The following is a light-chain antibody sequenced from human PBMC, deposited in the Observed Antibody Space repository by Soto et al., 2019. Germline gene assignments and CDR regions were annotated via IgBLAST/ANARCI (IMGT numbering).Light chain of an antibody. J-gene: IGLJ2*01. CDR3: SSYAGSNNRVV. CDR2: EVS. CDR1: SSDVGGYND. V-gene: IGLV2-8*01. Sequence: QSALTQPPSASGSPGQSVTISCTGTSSDVGGYNDVSWYQQHPGKAPKLMIYEVSKRPSGVPDRFSGSKSGNTASLTVSGLQAEDEADYYCSSYAGSNNRVVFGGGTKVTVL.